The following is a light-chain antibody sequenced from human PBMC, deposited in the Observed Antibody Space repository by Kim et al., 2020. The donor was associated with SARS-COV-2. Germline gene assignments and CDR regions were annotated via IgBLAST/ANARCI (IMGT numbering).Light chain of an antibody. CDR1: SGSVSTSYY. Sequence: QTVVTQEPSFSVSPGGTVTLTCGLSSGSVSTSYYPSWYQQTPGQAPRTLIYNTNTRPSGVPDRFSGSILGKKAALTITGAQADDESDYYCVLYVGSGISVFGGGTKLTVL. V-gene: IGLV8-61*01. CDR2: NTN. J-gene: IGLJ3*02. CDR3: VLYVGSGISV.